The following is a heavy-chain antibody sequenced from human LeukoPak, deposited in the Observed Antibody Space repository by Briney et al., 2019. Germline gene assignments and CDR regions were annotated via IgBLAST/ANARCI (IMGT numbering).Heavy chain of an antibody. V-gene: IGHV4-39*01. J-gene: IGHJ4*02. Sequence: SQTLSLTCTVSGDSISSSSYYWGWIRQPPGKGLEWIGSIYYSGITYYNPSLKSRVTISVDTSKNQFSLKLSSVTAADTAVYYCARLSGSWYNSDYWGQGTLVTVSS. D-gene: IGHD6-13*01. CDR1: GDSISSSSYY. CDR3: ARLSGSWYNSDY. CDR2: IYYSGIT.